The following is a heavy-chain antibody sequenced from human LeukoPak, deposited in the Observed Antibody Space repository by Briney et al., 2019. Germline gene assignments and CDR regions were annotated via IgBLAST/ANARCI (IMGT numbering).Heavy chain of an antibody. CDR3: AKVTWGSGLNDY. CDR2: ISGSGDGT. J-gene: IGHJ4*02. CDR1: GFNLSSYA. V-gene: IGHV3-23*01. D-gene: IGHD6-19*01. Sequence: PGGSLRLSCVASGFNLSSYAMSWVRQAPGKGLEWVSAISGSGDGTFYADFVKGRFTISRDNANSTLYLQMDSLTAEDTAVYYCAKVTWGSGLNDYWGQGTLVTVPS.